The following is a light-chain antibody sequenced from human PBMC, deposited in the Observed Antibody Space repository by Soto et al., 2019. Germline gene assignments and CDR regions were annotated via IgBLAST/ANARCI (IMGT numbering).Light chain of an antibody. CDR2: GAS. V-gene: IGKV3-15*01. Sequence: EIELTQSPATLSVSPGERATLSCRASQSVGSNLAWFQQKPGQAPRLLISGASTRATGIPARFSGSGSGTEFTLTISSLQSEDVAVYYCQQYVHWPPGTFGQGTKVDIK. CDR3: QQYVHWPPGT. CDR1: QSVGSN. J-gene: IGKJ1*01.